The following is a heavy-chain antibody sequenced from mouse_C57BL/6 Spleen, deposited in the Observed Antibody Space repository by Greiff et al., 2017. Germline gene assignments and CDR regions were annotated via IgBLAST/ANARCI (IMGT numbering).Heavy chain of an antibody. D-gene: IGHD1-1*01. Sequence: VNVVESGAELVKPGASVKISCKASGYAFSSYWMNWVKQRPGKGLEWIGQIYPGDGDTNYNGKFKGKATLTADKSSSTAYMQLSSLTSEDSAVYFCARGDYYGSSYSYWYFDVWGTGTTVTVSS. V-gene: IGHV1-80*01. CDR1: GYAFSSYW. CDR3: ARGDYYGSSYSYWYFDV. CDR2: IYPGDGDT. J-gene: IGHJ1*03.